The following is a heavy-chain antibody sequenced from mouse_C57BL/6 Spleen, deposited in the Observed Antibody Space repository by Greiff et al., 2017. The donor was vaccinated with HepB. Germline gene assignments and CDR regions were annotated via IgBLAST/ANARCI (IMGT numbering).Heavy chain of an antibody. CDR2: IDPSDSYT. Sequence: VQLQQPGAELVMPGASVKLSCKASGYTFTSYWMHWVKQRPGQGLEWIGEIDPSDSYTNYNQKFKGKSTLTVDKSSSTAYMQLSSLTSEDSAVYYCARWDSSGLQAMDYWGQGTSVTVSS. J-gene: IGHJ4*01. V-gene: IGHV1-69*01. CDR3: ARWDSSGLQAMDY. CDR1: GYTFTSYW. D-gene: IGHD3-2*02.